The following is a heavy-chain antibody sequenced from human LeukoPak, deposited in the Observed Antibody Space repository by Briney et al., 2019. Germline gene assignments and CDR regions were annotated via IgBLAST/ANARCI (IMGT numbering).Heavy chain of an antibody. CDR2: ISYDGSNK. CDR3: ATPQYYYDSSGSLDY. V-gene: IGHV3-30*03. J-gene: IGHJ4*02. CDR1: GFTFSSYG. D-gene: IGHD3-22*01. Sequence: GGSLRLSCAASGFTFSSYGMHWVRQAPGKGLEWVAVISYDGSNKYYADSVKGRFTISRDNSKNTLYLQMNGLRAEDTAVYYCATPQYYYDSSGSLDYWGQGTLVTVSS.